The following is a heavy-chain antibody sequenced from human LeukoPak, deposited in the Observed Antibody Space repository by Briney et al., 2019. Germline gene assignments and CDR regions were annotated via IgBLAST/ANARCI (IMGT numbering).Heavy chain of an antibody. Sequence: ASVKVSCKASGYTFTSYAMHWVRQAPGQRLEWMGWINAGNGNTKYSQKFQGRVTITRDTSASTAYMELSSLRSEDTAVYYCARGYSGYDSWYFDLWGRGTLVTVSS. D-gene: IGHD5-12*01. J-gene: IGHJ2*01. CDR3: ARGYSGYDSWYFDL. CDR2: INAGNGNT. V-gene: IGHV1-3*01. CDR1: GYTFTSYA.